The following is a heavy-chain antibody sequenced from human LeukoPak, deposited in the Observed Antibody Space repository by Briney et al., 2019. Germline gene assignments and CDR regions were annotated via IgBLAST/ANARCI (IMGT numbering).Heavy chain of an antibody. CDR2: IIPIFGTA. J-gene: IGHJ4*02. CDR1: GGTFSSYA. Sequence: SVKVFCKASGGTFSSYAISWVRQAPRQGLEWMGGIIPIFGTANYAQKFQGRVTITTDESTSTAYMELSSLRSEDTAVYYCARYCSSTSCYGALPNWGQGTLVTVSS. CDR3: ARYCSSTSCYGALPN. V-gene: IGHV1-69*05. D-gene: IGHD2-2*01.